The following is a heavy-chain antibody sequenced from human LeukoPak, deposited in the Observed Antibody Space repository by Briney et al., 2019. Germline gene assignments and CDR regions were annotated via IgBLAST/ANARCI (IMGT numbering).Heavy chain of an antibody. CDR2: IIPIFGTA. CDR3: ARPTVTNYYYYMDV. J-gene: IGHJ6*03. CDR1: GGTFSSYA. Sequence: ASVKVSCKASGGTFSSYAISWVRQAPGQGLEWMGGIIPIFGTANYAQKFQGRVTITTDESTSTAYMGLSSLRSEDTAVYYCARPTVTNYYYYMDVWGKGTTVTVSS. D-gene: IGHD4-11*01. V-gene: IGHV1-69*05.